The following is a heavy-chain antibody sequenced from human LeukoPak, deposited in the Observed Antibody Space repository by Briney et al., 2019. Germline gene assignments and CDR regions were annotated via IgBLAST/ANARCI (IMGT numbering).Heavy chain of an antibody. J-gene: IGHJ5*02. D-gene: IGHD3-9*01. CDR3: ARHSYYDILTGYYRLYNWFDP. Sequence: PSETLSLTCAVYGGSFSGYYWSWIRQPPGKGLEWIGEINHSGSTNYNPSLKSRVTISVDTSKNQFSLKLSSVTAADTAVYYCARHSYYDILTGYYRLYNWFDPWGQGTLVTVSS. CDR1: GGSFSGYY. V-gene: IGHV4-34*01. CDR2: INHSGST.